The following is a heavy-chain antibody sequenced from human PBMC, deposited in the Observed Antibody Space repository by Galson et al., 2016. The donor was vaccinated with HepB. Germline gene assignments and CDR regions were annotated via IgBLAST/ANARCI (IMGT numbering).Heavy chain of an antibody. CDR3: ARDRRGMRWFDP. Sequence: TLSLTCTVSNGPITSGDYYWTWIRQSPGRGLECIGYIHNTGTTYYISSLKSRLTISIDTSKNQFSLTLTSVTAADTAVYYCARDRRGMRWFDPWGQGTQVTVSS. CDR1: NGPITSGDYY. J-gene: IGHJ5*02. V-gene: IGHV4-30-4*01. CDR2: IHNTGTT. D-gene: IGHD3-10*01.